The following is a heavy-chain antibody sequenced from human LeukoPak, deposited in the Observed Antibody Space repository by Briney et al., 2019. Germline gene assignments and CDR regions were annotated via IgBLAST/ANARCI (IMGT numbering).Heavy chain of an antibody. CDR1: GGSLSSSSYY. CDR3: ARAGIAVAGITGYFDL. J-gene: IGHJ2*01. CDR2: IYYSGST. D-gene: IGHD6-19*01. V-gene: IGHV4-61*01. Sequence: SETLSLTCTVSGGSLSSSSYYWGWIRQPPGKGLEWIGYIYYSGSTNHNPSLKSRVTISVDTSKNQFSLKLSSVTAADTAVYYCARAGIAVAGITGYFDLWGRGTLVTVSS.